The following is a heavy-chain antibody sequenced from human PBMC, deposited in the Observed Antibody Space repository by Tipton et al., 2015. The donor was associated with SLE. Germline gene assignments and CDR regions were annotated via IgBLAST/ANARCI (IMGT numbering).Heavy chain of an antibody. V-gene: IGHV4-39*07. CDR2: IYYSGIT. J-gene: IGHJ4*02. Sequence: TLSLTCTVSGGSINNTSSYWGFIRLPPGKGLEWIGSIYYSGITQYNPSLKSRVTISVDTSKNQFSLRLNSVSAADTAVYYCASGNPVMPLWGQGPLVTVSS. CDR3: ASGNPVMPL. D-gene: IGHD1-1*01. CDR1: GGSINNTSSY.